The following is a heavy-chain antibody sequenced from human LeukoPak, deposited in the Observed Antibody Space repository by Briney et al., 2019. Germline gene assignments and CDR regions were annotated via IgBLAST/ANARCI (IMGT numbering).Heavy chain of an antibody. CDR2: IIPIFGTA. V-gene: IGHV1-69*13. CDR1: GGTFSSYA. J-gene: IGHJ4*02. Sequence: ASVKVSFKASGGTFSSYAISWVRQAPGQGIEWMGGIIPIFGTANYAQKFQGRVTITADESTSTAYMELSSLRSEDTAVYYCARGPAGYFDYWGQGTLVTVSS. CDR3: ARGPAGYFDY.